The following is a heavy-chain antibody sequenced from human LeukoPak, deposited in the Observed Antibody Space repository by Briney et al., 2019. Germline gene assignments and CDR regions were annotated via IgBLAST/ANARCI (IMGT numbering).Heavy chain of an antibody. CDR3: ARGRSSSGSMNEY. CDR1: GFTFSSYS. Sequence: GRSLRLSCAASGFTFSSYSMNWVRQAPGKGLEWVSSISSSSSYTYYADSVKGRFTISRDNAKNSLYLQMNSLRAEDTAVYYCARGRSSSGSMNEYWGQGTLVTVSS. CDR2: ISSSSSYT. V-gene: IGHV3-21*01. J-gene: IGHJ4*02. D-gene: IGHD3-10*01.